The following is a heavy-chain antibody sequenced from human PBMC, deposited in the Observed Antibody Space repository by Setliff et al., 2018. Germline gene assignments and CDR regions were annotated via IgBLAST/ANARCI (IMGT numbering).Heavy chain of an antibody. D-gene: IGHD1-26*01. Sequence: ASVKVSCKASGYNFISYGISWVRQDPGQGLEWMGWIRVYDGYTDYAQKFQGRVTMTKDTSTSTAYMELRSLRPDDTAVYYCVRDLGQWALDFWGQGTLVTVSS. V-gene: IGHV1-18*01. J-gene: IGHJ4*02. CDR2: IRVYDGYT. CDR1: GYNFISYG. CDR3: VRDLGQWALDF.